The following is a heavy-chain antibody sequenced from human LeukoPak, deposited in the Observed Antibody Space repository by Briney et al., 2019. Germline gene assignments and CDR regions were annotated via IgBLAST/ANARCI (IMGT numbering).Heavy chain of an antibody. CDR1: GFTFSSFA. J-gene: IGHJ4*02. CDR2: ISGSGGGT. V-gene: IGHV3-23*01. D-gene: IGHD3-10*01. CDR3: ARDPYNGYYDGSGSSKFDY. Sequence: GGSLRLSCAASGFTFSSFAMSWVRQAPGKGLEWVSTISGSGGGTWYADSVKGRFTISRDNSKNTLHLQLNSLRAEDTAVYYCARDPYNGYYDGSGSSKFDYWGQGTLVTVSS.